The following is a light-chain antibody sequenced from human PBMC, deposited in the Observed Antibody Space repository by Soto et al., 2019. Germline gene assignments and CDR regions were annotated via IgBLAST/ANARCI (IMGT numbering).Light chain of an antibody. J-gene: IGKJ2*01. V-gene: IGKV1-39*01. CDR2: ASF. Sequence: DIQLTQSPSSLSASVGGSVTITCRSSQNITTFLNWYQQKPGKAPNLLIYASFSLQTRVPSRFSGSGSARDFTLTIRSLQPEDLAPYFCQQSFRSPFTVGQGTKLEIK. CDR1: QNITTF. CDR3: QQSFRSPFT.